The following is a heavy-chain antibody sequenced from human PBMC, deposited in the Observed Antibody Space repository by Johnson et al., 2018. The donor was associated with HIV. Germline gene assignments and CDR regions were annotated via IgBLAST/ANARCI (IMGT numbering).Heavy chain of an antibody. D-gene: IGHD3-22*01. CDR1: GFTFSLYG. Sequence: QVQLVESGGGVVQSGRSLRLSCAASGFTFSLYGMHWVRQAPGKGLEWVAVIWYDGTNKYSPDSVKGRFTISRDNSKNTVYLQMNRLRPEDTAVYYCTTDLGYYDSSGDAFDIWGQGTMVTVSS. CDR3: TTDLGYYDSSGDAFDI. V-gene: IGHV3-33*01. CDR2: IWYDGTNK. J-gene: IGHJ3*02.